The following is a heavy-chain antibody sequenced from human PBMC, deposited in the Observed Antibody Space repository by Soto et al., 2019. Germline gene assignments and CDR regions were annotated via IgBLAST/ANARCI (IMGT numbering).Heavy chain of an antibody. J-gene: IGHJ6*02. CDR3: ARDLTDSSGYYQENYYYYYGMDV. CDR2: ISSSSSYI. CDR1: GFTFSSYS. Sequence: EVQLVESGGGLVKPGGSLRLSCAASGFTFSSYSMNWVRQAPGKGLEWVSSISSSSSYIYYADSVKGRFTISRDNATNSLYLQMNSLRAEDTAVYYCARDLTDSSGYYQENYYYYYGMDVWFQGTTVTVSS. V-gene: IGHV3-21*01. D-gene: IGHD3-22*01.